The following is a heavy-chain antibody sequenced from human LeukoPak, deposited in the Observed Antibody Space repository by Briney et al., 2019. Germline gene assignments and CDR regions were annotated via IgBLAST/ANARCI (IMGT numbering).Heavy chain of an antibody. CDR2: VYYSGST. CDR1: GGSISTYY. D-gene: IGHD1-26*01. CDR3: ARRWGSGSYYSNYYGMDV. V-gene: IGHV4-59*08. J-gene: IGHJ6*02. Sequence: SETLSLTCTVSGGSISTYYWSWIRQPPGKGLEWIGYVYYSGSTNYNPSLKSRVTISLDTSKNQFSLKLSSVTAADTAVYYCARRWGSGSYYSNYYGMDVWGQGTTVTVSS.